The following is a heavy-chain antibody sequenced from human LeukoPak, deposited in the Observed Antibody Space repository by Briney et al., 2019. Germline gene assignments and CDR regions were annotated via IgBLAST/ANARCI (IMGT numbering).Heavy chain of an antibody. Sequence: GASVKVSCKASGYTFTSYDINWVRQATGQGLEWMGWMNPNSGNTGYAQKFQGRVTMTRNTSISTAYMELSSLRSEDTAVYYCARGSCGGDCSTEYYYYYYYMDVWGKGTTVTISS. D-gene: IGHD2-21*02. CDR2: MNPNSGNT. V-gene: IGHV1-8*01. J-gene: IGHJ6*03. CDR1: GYTFTSYD. CDR3: ARGSCGGDCSTEYYYYYYYMDV.